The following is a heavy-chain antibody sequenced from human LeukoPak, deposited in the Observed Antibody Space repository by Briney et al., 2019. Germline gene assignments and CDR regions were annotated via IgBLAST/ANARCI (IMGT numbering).Heavy chain of an antibody. CDR1: GYTFTSYS. D-gene: IGHD3-22*01. CDR2: ISAYNGNT. V-gene: IGHV1-18*01. CDR3: ARGDAGSAMIVVVIPFDY. Sequence: ASVKVSCKASGYTFTSYSINWVRQAPGQGLEWMGWISAYNGNTNYAQKLQGRVTMTTDTSTSTAYMELSSLRSEDTAVYYCARGDAGSAMIVVVIPFDYWGQGTLVTVSS. J-gene: IGHJ4*02.